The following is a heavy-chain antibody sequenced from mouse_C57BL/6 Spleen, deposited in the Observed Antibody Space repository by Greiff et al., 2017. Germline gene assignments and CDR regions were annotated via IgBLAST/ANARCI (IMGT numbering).Heavy chain of an antibody. CDR1: GYTFTDYY. Sequence: EVQLQQSGPELVKPGASVKISCKASGYTFTDYYMNWVKQSHGKSLEWIGDINPNNGGTSYNQKFKGKATLTVDKSSSTAYMELRSLTSEDSAVYYCARGTTGGFDYGGQGTTLTVSS. CDR2: INPNNGGT. D-gene: IGHD1-1*01. J-gene: IGHJ2*01. V-gene: IGHV1-26*01. CDR3: ARGTTGGFDY.